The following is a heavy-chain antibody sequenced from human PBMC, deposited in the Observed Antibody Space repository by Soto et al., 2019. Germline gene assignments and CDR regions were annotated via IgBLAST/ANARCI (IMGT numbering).Heavy chain of an antibody. CDR2: IYPGDSDT. J-gene: IGHJ6*02. CDR3: ARDISNFRPHYYGMDV. CDR1: GYTFTDYW. V-gene: IGHV5-51*01. D-gene: IGHD4-4*01. Sequence: GESLKISCKGSGYTFTDYWIGWVRQLPGKGLEWVGIIYPGDSDTRYSPSFQGHVTITVDKSTSTAYLQWNTLKASDTAMYYCARDISNFRPHYYGMDVWGQGTTVTVSS.